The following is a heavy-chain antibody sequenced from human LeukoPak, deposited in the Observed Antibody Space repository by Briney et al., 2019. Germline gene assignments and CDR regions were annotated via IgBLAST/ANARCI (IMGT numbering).Heavy chain of an antibody. J-gene: IGHJ4*02. CDR2: IYSGGST. CDR3: AMTSSYCSGGSCYYDY. CDR1: GFTVSSNY. Sequence: GGSLRLSCAASGFTVSSNYMSWVRQAPGKGLEWVSVIYSGGSTYYADSVKGRFTISRDNSKNTLYLQMNSLRAEDTAVYYCAMTSSYCSGGSCYYDYWGQGTLVTVSS. D-gene: IGHD2-15*01. V-gene: IGHV3-53*01.